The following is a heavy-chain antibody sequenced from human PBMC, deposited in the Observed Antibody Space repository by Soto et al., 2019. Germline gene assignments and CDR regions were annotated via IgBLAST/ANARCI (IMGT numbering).Heavy chain of an antibody. J-gene: IGHJ4*02. CDR1: GYTFSDYG. CDR3: ARPMGLRLLVFCLSF. Sequence: QVQLVQSGVEVKKPGASVRVSCKASGYTFSDYGITWVRQAPGQGLEWMGWITPYNGNTKYAQKFQGRVTVTTDTSTNTAYMELRGLTSDDTAIYYCARPMGLRLLVFCLSFWVQGTLVTVS. V-gene: IGHV1-18*01. CDR2: ITPYNGNT. D-gene: IGHD3-3*01.